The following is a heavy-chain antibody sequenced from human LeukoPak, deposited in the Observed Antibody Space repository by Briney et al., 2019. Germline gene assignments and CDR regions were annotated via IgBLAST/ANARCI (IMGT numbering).Heavy chain of an antibody. D-gene: IGHD6-13*01. V-gene: IGHV1-69*04. Sequence: SVKVSCKASGGTFSSYAISWVRQAPGQGLEWMGRIIPILGIANYAQKFQGRVTITADKSTSTAYMELSSLRSEDTAVYYCARVSSSWPSYYYYGMDVWGQGTTVTVSS. CDR2: IIPILGIA. J-gene: IGHJ6*02. CDR3: ARVSSSWPSYYYYGMDV. CDR1: GGTFSSYA.